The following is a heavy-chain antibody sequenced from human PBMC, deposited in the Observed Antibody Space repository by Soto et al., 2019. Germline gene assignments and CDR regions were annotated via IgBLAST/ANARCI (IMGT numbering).Heavy chain of an antibody. V-gene: IGHV4-59*08. CDR1: GGSISGFS. J-gene: IGHJ5*01. Sequence: SETLSLTCTVSGGSISGFSWSWTRQPPGKALEWIGHISYTGSTNYNPSLKSRITINPDTSNNQLSLQLNSVTPDDTAVYYCARLIGNSWLDSWGQGTLVTVSS. CDR2: ISYTGST. CDR3: ARLIGNSWLDS.